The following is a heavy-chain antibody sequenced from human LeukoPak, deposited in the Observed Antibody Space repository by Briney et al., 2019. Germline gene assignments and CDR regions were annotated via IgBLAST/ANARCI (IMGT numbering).Heavy chain of an antibody. J-gene: IGHJ6*02. V-gene: IGHV1-69*13. D-gene: IGHD5-18*01. Sequence: SVTVSCKASGGTFSSYAISWVRQAPGQGLEWMGGIIPIFGTANYAQKFQGRVTITADESTSTVYMELSSLRSEDTAVYYCARVSGYSYVDYYYYGMDVWGQGTTVTVSS. CDR1: GGTFSSYA. CDR3: ARVSGYSYVDYYYYGMDV. CDR2: IIPIFGTA.